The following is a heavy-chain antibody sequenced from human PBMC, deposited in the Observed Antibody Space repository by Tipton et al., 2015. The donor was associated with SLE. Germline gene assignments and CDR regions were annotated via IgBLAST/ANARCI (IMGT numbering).Heavy chain of an antibody. J-gene: IGHJ3*02. CDR2: FYHSGST. Sequence: GLVKPSETLSLICNVSGHSISSGYYWGWIRQFPGKGLEWIGSFYHSGSTYYNPSLKSRVTISVDTSKNQFSLRLTSVTAADTAVYYCARTLGAIAHTVYDAFDIWGQGKMVTVSS. CDR1: GHSISSGYY. D-gene: IGHD1-26*01. CDR3: ARTLGAIAHTVYDAFDI. V-gene: IGHV4-38-2*02.